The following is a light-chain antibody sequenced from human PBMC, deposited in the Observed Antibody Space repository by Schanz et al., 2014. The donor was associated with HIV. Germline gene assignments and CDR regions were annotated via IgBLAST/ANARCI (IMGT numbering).Light chain of an antibody. CDR1: QTLLYSSNNKNY. J-gene: IGKJ2*03. V-gene: IGKV4-1*01. CDR2: WAS. CDR3: HQYYTFPYS. Sequence: DIVMTQSPDSLAVSLGERATINCRSGQTLLYSSNNKNYLAWYQQKPGQPPKLLIYWASTRESGVPDRFSGSGSGTDFTLTISSLQAEDEAVYYCHQYYTFPYSFGQGTKLEIK.